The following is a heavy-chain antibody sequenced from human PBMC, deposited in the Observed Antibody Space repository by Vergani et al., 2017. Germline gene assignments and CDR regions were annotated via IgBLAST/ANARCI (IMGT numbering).Heavy chain of an antibody. CDR3: ARDQYPYYFDSSGYVRYQFDF. Sequence: QVQLVQSGAELKKPGASVSVSCKGSSHTFQTYGISWVRQAPGKGLEWMAWIRPYTGHTIYAQKFQDRVTMTADTSTNTAYMELRSLRSDDTAVYYCARDQYPYYFDSSGYVRYQFDFWGQGTLVTVSS. D-gene: IGHD3-22*01. J-gene: IGHJ4*02. CDR1: SHTFQTYG. CDR2: IRPYTGHT. V-gene: IGHV1-18*01.